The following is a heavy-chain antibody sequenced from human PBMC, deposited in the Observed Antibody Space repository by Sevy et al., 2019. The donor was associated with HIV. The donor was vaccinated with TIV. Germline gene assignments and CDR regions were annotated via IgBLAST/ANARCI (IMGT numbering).Heavy chain of an antibody. J-gene: IGHJ3*01. V-gene: IGHV3-20*01. CDR1: GFTFADYV. Sequence: GGSLRLSCAASGFTFADYVMSWVRQPPGKGLEWVSGINWNGDNTGYGDSLKGRFTISRDNAKNSLYLQIDSLRAEDTAFYHCARSTYYYDTTGYGAFDLWGQGTMVTVSS. D-gene: IGHD3-22*01. CDR2: INWNGDNT. CDR3: ARSTYYYDTTGYGAFDL.